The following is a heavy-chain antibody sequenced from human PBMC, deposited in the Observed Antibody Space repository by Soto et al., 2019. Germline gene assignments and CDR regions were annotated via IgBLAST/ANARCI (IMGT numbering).Heavy chain of an antibody. CDR1: GFTFSSYS. CDR3: ARRNSYVGLDY. Sequence: EVQLVESGGGLVQPGGSLSLSCAASGFTFSSYSMHWVRQAPGKGLVWVSRVNSDGSSTTYADSVKGRFTISRDNAKNTLYLQMSSLRDEDTAVYYCARRNSYVGLDYWGQGTLVTVSS. D-gene: IGHD5-18*01. CDR2: VNSDGSST. V-gene: IGHV3-74*01. J-gene: IGHJ4*02.